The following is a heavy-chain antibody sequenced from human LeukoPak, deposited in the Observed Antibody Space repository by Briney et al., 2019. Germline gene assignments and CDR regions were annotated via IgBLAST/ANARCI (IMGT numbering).Heavy chain of an antibody. Sequence: PSQTLSLTCTVSGGSISSGGYYWSWIRQHLGKGLEWIGYIYYSGSTYYNPSLKSRVTISVDTSKNQFSLKLSSVTAADTAVYYCARESVVAAALPGVWGQGTLVTVSS. D-gene: IGHD6-13*01. CDR1: GGSISSGGYY. CDR3: ARESVVAAALPGV. J-gene: IGHJ4*02. V-gene: IGHV4-31*03. CDR2: IYYSGST.